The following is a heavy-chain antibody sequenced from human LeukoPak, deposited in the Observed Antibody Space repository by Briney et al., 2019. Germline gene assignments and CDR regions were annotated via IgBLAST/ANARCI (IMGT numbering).Heavy chain of an antibody. J-gene: IGHJ3*02. CDR1: GGSISSYY. CDR3: ARTVAGTALSAFDI. CDR2: IYTSGST. Sequence: SETLSLTCTVSGGSISSYYWSWIRQPAGRGLEWIGRIYTSGSTNYNPSLKSRVTMSVDTSKNQFSLKLSSVTAADTAVYYCARTVAGTALSAFDIWGQGTMVTVSS. D-gene: IGHD6-19*01. V-gene: IGHV4-4*07.